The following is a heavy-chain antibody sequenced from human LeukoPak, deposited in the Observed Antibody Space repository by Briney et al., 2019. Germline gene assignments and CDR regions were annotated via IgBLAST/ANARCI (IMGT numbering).Heavy chain of an antibody. CDR1: GGSISSYY. Sequence: SETLSLTCTVSGGSISSYYWSWIRQPPGKGLEWIGYIYYSGSTYYNPSLKSRVTISVDTSKNQFSLKLSSVTAADTAVYYCARGYSHLTSWGQGTLVTVSS. D-gene: IGHD2-21*01. J-gene: IGHJ4*02. V-gene: IGHV4-59*12. CDR2: IYYSGST. CDR3: ARGYSHLTS.